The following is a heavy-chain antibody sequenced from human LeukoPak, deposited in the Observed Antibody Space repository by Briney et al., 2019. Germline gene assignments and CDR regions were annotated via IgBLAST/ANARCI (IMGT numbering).Heavy chain of an antibody. V-gene: IGHV1-69*13. J-gene: IGHJ6*03. CDR3: ARDTVVPAAIRGMAYYYYMDV. CDR1: GGTFSSYA. D-gene: IGHD2-2*02. Sequence: RASMKVSCKASGGTFSSYAISWVRQAPGQGLEWMGGIIPIFGTANYAQKFQGRVTITADESTSTAYMELSSLRSEDTAVYYCARDTVVPAAIRGMAYYYYMDVWGKGTTVTVSS. CDR2: IIPIFGTA.